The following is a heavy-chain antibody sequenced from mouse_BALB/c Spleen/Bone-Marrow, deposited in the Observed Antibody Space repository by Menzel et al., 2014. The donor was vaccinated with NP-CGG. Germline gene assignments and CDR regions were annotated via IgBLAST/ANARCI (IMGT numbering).Heavy chain of an antibody. D-gene: IGHD3-3*01. Sequence: EVQLQQSGPRLVKPSQTLSLTCSVTGDSITNAYWNWIRKFPGNKIDYMGYISYSGNTYYNPSLKSRISITRDTSKNQFYLQLNSVTTEDTATYFCARGTGYYFDYWGQGTTLTVSS. V-gene: IGHV3-8*02. CDR3: ARGTGYYFDY. CDR2: ISYSGNT. CDR1: GDSITNAY. J-gene: IGHJ2*01.